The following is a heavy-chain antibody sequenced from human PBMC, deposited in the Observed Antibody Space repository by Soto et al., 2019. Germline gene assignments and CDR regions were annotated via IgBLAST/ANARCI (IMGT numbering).Heavy chain of an antibody. CDR3: ARAGSGTNYDSSGYYYS. J-gene: IGHJ4*02. D-gene: IGHD3-22*01. Sequence: QVQLQQWGAGLLKPSETLSLTCAVYGGSFSGYYWSWIRQPPGKGLAWIGEINHSGSTNYNPSLKRRVTISVDTSKNQFSLKLSSVTAADTAVYYCARAGSGTNYDSSGYYYSWGQGTLVTVSS. V-gene: IGHV4-34*01. CDR1: GGSFSGYY. CDR2: INHSGST.